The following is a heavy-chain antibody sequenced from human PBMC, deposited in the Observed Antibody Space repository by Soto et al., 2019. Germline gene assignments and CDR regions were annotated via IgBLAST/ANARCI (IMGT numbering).Heavy chain of an antibody. CDR3: ASGGRAVH. Sequence: EVQLVESGGGLVQPGGSLRLSCAASGFTFSNNWMHWVRQAPGKGPVWVSRINSDGSSTYYADSVKGRFTISRDNAKNTLYLQMNSLRADDTAVYYCASGGRAVHWGQGTLVTVSS. V-gene: IGHV3-74*01. D-gene: IGHD6-19*01. CDR2: INSDGSST. J-gene: IGHJ4*02. CDR1: GFTFSNNW.